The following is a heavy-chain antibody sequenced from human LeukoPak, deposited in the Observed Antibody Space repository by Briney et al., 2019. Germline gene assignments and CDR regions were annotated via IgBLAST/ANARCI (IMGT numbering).Heavy chain of an antibody. CDR3: VRDFRCSGGSCPLFDY. J-gene: IGHJ4*02. D-gene: IGHD2-15*01. Sequence: PGGSLRLSCTASGFTFRSYAMSWVRQAPGKGLDWVSGDYEPGVYAYYADSVKGRFTISRDNSENTLYQQMNSPRVEDTAVYYCVRDFRCSGGSCPLFDYWGQGTLVTVSS. V-gene: IGHV3-23*01. CDR1: GFTFRSYA. CDR2: DYEPGVYA.